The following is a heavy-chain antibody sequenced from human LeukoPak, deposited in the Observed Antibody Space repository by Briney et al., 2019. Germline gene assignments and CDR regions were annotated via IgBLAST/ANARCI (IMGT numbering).Heavy chain of an antibody. Sequence: SVKVSCKASGGTFSSYAISWVRQAPGQGLEWMGRIIPILGIANYAQKFQGRVTITADKSTSTAYMELSSLRSEDTAVYYCASLRDYYGSGSYFGYWGQGTLVTVSS. CDR1: GGTFSSYA. CDR3: ASLRDYYGSGSYFGY. D-gene: IGHD3-10*01. J-gene: IGHJ4*02. CDR2: IIPILGIA. V-gene: IGHV1-69*04.